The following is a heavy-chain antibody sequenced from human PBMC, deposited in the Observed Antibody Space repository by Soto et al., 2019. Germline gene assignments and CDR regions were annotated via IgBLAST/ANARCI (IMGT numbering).Heavy chain of an antibody. CDR1: GFTFSSYG. V-gene: IGHV3-30*18. CDR3: AKEQNDYGDPDAFDI. Sequence: GGSLRLSCAASGFTFSSYGMHWVRRAPGKGLEWVAVISYDGSNKYYADYVKGRFTISRDNSKNTLYLQMNSLRAEDTAVYYCAKEQNDYGDPDAFDIWGQGTMVTVSS. D-gene: IGHD4-17*01. J-gene: IGHJ3*02. CDR2: ISYDGSNK.